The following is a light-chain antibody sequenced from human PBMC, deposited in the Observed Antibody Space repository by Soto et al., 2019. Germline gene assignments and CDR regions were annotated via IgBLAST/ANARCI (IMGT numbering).Light chain of an antibody. V-gene: IGKV3-20*01. CDR1: QNISIY. Sequence: EIVLTQSPATLSLSPGERATLSCRASQNISIYLAWYQQKPGQAPRLLISGASSRATGIPDRFSGSGSATDFTLTISRLEPEDFALYYCQHYGRSPITFGQGTRLEIK. J-gene: IGKJ5*01. CDR2: GAS. CDR3: QHYGRSPIT.